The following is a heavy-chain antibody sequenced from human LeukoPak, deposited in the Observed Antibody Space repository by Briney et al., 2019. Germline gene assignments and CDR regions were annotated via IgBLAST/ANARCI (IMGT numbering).Heavy chain of an antibody. CDR1: GFTFSSYG. CDR2: ISYDGSNK. J-gene: IGHJ4*02. D-gene: IGHD2-15*01. CDR3: AKGRWYYFDY. V-gene: IGHV3-30*18. Sequence: PERSLRLSCAASGFTFSSYGMHWVRQAPGKGLEWVAVISYDGSNKYYADSVKGRFTISRDNSKNTLYLQMNSLRAEDTAVYYCAKGRWYYFDYWGQGTLVTVSS.